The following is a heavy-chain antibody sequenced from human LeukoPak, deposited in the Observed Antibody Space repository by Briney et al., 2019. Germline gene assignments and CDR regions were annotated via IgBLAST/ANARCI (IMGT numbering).Heavy chain of an antibody. CDR2: IYYSGST. V-gene: IGHV4-59*01. CDR3: ARASYYYDSSGYPWAFDI. D-gene: IGHD3-22*01. CDR1: GGSISSYY. J-gene: IGHJ3*02. Sequence: PSETLSLTCTVSGGSISSYYWSWIRQPPGKGLEWIGYIYYSGSTNYNPSLKSRVTISVDTSKNQFSLKLSSVTAADTAVYYCARASYYYDSSGYPWAFDIWGQGTMVTVSS.